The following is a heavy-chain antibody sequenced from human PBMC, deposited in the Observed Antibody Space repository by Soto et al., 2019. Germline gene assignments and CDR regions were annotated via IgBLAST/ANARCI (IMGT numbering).Heavy chain of an antibody. CDR1: GFSLSTSGMR. V-gene: IGHV2-70*04. CDR2: IDWDDDK. Sequence: SGPTLVNPTQTLTLTCTFSGFSLSTSGMRVSWIRQPPGKALEWLARIDWDDDKFHSTSLKTRLTISKDTSKNQVVLTMTNMDPVDTATYYCTRLLGYCTNGVCYSWFDPWGQGTLVTVSS. D-gene: IGHD2-8*01. CDR3: TRLLGYCTNGVCYSWFDP. J-gene: IGHJ5*02.